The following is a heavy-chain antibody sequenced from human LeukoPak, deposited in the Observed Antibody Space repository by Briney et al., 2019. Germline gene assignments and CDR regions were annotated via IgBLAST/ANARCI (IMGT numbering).Heavy chain of an antibody. CDR1: GYTFTGYY. Sequence: ASVKVSCKASGYTFTGYYMHWVRQAPGQGLEWMGWINPNSGGTNYAQKFQGSVTMTRDTPLSTAYMALSRLRSDDTAVYYCARDVSRATYDYWGQGTLVTVSS. D-gene: IGHD3-10*01. CDR3: ARDVSRATYDY. J-gene: IGHJ4*02. CDR2: INPNSGGT. V-gene: IGHV1-2*02.